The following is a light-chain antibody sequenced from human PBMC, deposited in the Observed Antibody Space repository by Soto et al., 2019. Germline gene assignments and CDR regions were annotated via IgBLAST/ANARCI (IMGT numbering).Light chain of an antibody. Sequence: QAVVTQEPSLTVSPGGTVTLTCASSTGAVTTTHYPSWFQQKPGQAPRSLIYSTSREHSWTPARFSGSLLGGKAALTLSGVQPEDEAYYYCLLYYGGPRVFGGGTQLTVL. V-gene: IGLV7-43*01. J-gene: IGLJ3*02. CDR2: STS. CDR1: TGAVTTTHY. CDR3: LLYYGGPRV.